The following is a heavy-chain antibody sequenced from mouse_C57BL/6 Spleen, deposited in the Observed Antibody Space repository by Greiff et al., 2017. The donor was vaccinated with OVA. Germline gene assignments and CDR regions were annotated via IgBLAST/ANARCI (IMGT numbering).Heavy chain of an antibody. V-gene: IGHV14-4*01. CDR1: GFNIKDDY. CDR2: IDPENGDT. CDR3: TSYGNLFAY. D-gene: IGHD2-1*01. J-gene: IGHJ3*01. Sequence: EAQLQQSGAELVRPGASVKLSCTASGFNIKDDYMHWVKQRPEQGLEWIGWIDPENGDTEYASKFQGKATITADTSSNTAYLQLSSLTSEDTAVYYCTSYGNLFAYWGQGTLVTVSA.